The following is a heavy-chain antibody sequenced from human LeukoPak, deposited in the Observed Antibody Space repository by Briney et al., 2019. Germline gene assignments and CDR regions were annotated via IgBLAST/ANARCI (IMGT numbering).Heavy chain of an antibody. J-gene: IGHJ4*02. CDR1: GFTFRFYA. CDR3: VRDRGYCSGGTCYALWDY. V-gene: IGHV3-23*01. D-gene: IGHD2-15*01. Sequence: GGSLRLSCAASGFTFRFYAMVWVRQAPGEGLEWVSSISGSGGSTHYAESVKGRFTISRDNSKNTVYLQMNSLRAEDTAMYYCVRDRGYCSGGTCYALWDYWGQGTLVTVSS. CDR2: ISGSGGST.